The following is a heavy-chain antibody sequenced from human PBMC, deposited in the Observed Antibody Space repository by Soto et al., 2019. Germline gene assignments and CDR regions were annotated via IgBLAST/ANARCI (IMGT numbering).Heavy chain of an antibody. V-gene: IGHV2-70*11. Sequence: SGPTLVNPTQTLTMPCTFSGFSLSTSGMCVSWIRQPPGKALEWLARIDWDDDKYYSTSLKTRLTISKDTSKNQVVLTMTNMDPVDTATYYCARLIPDSSSWTDAFDIWGQGTMVTVSS. CDR1: GFSLSTSGMC. CDR3: ARLIPDSSSWTDAFDI. D-gene: IGHD6-13*01. CDR2: IDWDDDK. J-gene: IGHJ3*02.